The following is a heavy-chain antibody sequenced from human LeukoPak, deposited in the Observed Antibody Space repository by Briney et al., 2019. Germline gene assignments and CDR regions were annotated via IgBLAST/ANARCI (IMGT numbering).Heavy chain of an antibody. CDR3: AGGYGSGSYFAY. CDR2: INRGGST. D-gene: IGHD3-10*01. V-gene: IGHV4-34*01. Sequence: SETLSLTCAVYGVSSSGYYWSWICQTPGKGLEWIGEINRGGSTNYNPSLKSRVTISVDTSKNQFSLRLNSVTAADTAVYYCAGGYGSGSYFAYWGQGTLVTVSS. J-gene: IGHJ4*02. CDR1: GVSSSGYY.